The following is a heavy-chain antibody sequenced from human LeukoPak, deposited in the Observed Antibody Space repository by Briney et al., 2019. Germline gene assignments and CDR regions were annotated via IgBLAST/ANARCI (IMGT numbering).Heavy chain of an antibody. D-gene: IGHD3-10*01. CDR2: INSDRSST. J-gene: IGHJ6*02. Sequence: GGSLRLSCAASGFTFSSYWMHWVRQAPGKGLVWVSRINSDRSSTSYADSVKGRFTISRDNAKNTLYLQMNSLRAEDTAVYYCARERPTMVRGVIDQHYYYGMDVWGQGTTVTVS. CDR1: GFTFSSYW. CDR3: ARERPTMVRGVIDQHYYYGMDV. V-gene: IGHV3-74*01.